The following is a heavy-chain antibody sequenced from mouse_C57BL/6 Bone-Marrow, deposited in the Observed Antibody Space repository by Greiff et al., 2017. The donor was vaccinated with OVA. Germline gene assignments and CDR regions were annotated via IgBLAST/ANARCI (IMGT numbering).Heavy chain of an antibody. J-gene: IGHJ2*01. Sequence: VQLQQSGPELVKPGASVKISCKASGYAFSSSWMNWVKQRPGKGLEWIGRIYPGDGDTNYNGKFKGKATLTADKSSSTAYMQLSSLTSDDAAVYFCGRRRYFDDWGQGTTLTVSS. V-gene: IGHV1-82*01. CDR2: IYPGDGDT. CDR1: GYAFSSSW. CDR3: GRRRYFDD.